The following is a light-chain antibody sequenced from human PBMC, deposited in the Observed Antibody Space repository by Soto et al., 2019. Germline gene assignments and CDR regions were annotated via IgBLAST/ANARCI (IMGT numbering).Light chain of an antibody. CDR3: QVWDSGRDHNYV. V-gene: IGLV3-21*02. Sequence: SYELTQPPSVSVAPGQTASITCGGNSIASKPVHWYQQKPGQAPVLVVYDDSDRPSGIPERFSGSNSENTATLTISRVEAGDEADYYCQVWDSGRDHNYVFGTGTKVTVL. J-gene: IGLJ1*01. CDR2: DDS. CDR1: SIASKP.